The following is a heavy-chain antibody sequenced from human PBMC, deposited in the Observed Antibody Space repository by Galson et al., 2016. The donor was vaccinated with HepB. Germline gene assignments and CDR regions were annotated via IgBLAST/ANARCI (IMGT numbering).Heavy chain of an antibody. CDR1: GASVSSGDSY. Sequence: TLSLTCSVSGASVSSGDSYWSWVRQPAGKGPEWIGRVSGSGGAQYNPSLRSRLTMSVDTSKNQISLNLRSVTATDTAVYFCARDSLTLTNTQGIVKTRAADYYYDLDVWGKGTTVTVSS. CDR3: ARDSLTLTNTQGIVKTRAADYYYDLDV. CDR2: VSGSGGA. J-gene: IGHJ6*04. D-gene: IGHD5-24*01. V-gene: IGHV4-61*02.